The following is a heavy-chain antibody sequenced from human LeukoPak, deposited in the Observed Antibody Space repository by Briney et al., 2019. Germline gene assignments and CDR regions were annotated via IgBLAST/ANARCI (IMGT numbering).Heavy chain of an antibody. J-gene: IGHJ5*02. CDR2: IIPILGIA. Sequence: SVKVSCKASGGTFSSYTISWVRQAPGQGLEWMGRIIPILGIANYAQKFQGRVTITADKSTSTAYMELSSLRSEDTAVYYCAKRKIPGLEVREWFDPWGQGTLVTVSS. D-gene: IGHD3-3*01. V-gene: IGHV1-69*02. CDR3: AKRKIPGLEVREWFDP. CDR1: GGTFSSYT.